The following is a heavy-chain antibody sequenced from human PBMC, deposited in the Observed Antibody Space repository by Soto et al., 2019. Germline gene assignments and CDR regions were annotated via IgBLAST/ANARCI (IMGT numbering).Heavy chain of an antibody. CDR1: GFTFSHYA. Sequence: EVQLLESGGGLVQPGGSLRLSCAASGFTFSHYAMSWVRQAPGKGLQWVSTIFGSGAPTHYADSVKGRFGISRDNSNNMLFIEMNSLKDEDTAVYYCTREASSWGFAFDLWGQGTRVAVSS. CDR3: TREASSWGFAFDL. D-gene: IGHD3-16*01. V-gene: IGHV3-23*01. J-gene: IGHJ3*01. CDR2: IFGSGAPT.